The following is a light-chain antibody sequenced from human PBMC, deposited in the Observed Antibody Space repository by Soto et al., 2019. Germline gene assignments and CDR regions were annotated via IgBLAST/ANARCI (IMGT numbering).Light chain of an antibody. CDR2: DAS. Sequence: IQATQSPSSLSASVGDRVTITFRASQTISSWLAWYQQKPGKAPKLLIYDASSLESGVPSRFSGSGSGTEFTLTISSLQPEDFASYYCQQYNSYSTFGQGTKVDIK. V-gene: IGKV1-5*01. CDR3: QQYNSYST. J-gene: IGKJ1*01. CDR1: QTISSW.